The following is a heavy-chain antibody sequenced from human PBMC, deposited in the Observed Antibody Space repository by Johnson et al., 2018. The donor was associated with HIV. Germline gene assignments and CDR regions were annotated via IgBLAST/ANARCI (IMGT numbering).Heavy chain of an antibody. CDR1: GFTVSSNY. V-gene: IGHV3-66*01. D-gene: IGHD3-10*01. Sequence: MQLVESGGGLVQPGGSLRLSCAASGFTVSSNYMNWVRQAPGKGLEWVSIIYSGGSTYYADSVKGRFTISRDSSKNTVYLQMNNLRAEDTAVYNCARGVRGVIIDWGQGTMVAVSS. CDR2: IYSGGST. J-gene: IGHJ3*01. CDR3: ARGVRGVIID.